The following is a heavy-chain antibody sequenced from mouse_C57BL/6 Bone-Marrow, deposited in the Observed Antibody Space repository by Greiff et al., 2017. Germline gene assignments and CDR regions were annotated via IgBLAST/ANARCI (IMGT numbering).Heavy chain of an antibody. D-gene: IGHD1-1*01. CDR3: TRNYGSSSPFDY. Sequence: QVQLKESGAELVRPGASVTLSCKASGYTFTDYEMHWVKQTPVHGLEWIGAIDPETGGTAYNQKFKGKAILTADKSSSTAYMELRSLTSEDSAVYYCTRNYGSSSPFDYWGQGTTLTVSS. CDR1: GYTFTDYE. J-gene: IGHJ2*01. CDR2: IDPETGGT. V-gene: IGHV1-15*01.